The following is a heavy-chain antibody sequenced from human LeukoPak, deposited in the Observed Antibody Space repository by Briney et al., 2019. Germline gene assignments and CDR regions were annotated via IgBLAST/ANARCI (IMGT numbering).Heavy chain of an antibody. Sequence: GGSLRLSCAASGFTFSNYAMTWVRQAPGKGLEWVSTIVGSGATTYYADSVKGRFTISRDNSKNTLYLQMNSLRAEDTAVYYCAKGYYDSSGYYFDDWGQGTLVTVSS. CDR3: AKGYYDSSGYYFDD. CDR2: IVGSGATT. CDR1: GFTFSNYA. J-gene: IGHJ4*02. V-gene: IGHV3-23*01. D-gene: IGHD3-22*01.